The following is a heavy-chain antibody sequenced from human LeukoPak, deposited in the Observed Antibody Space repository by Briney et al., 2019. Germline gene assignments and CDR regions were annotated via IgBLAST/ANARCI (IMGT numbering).Heavy chain of an antibody. CDR1: GFTFSSYS. CDR2: IKSKTDGGTT. CDR3: TTDKTRGLRWDDAFDI. V-gene: IGHV3-15*01. J-gene: IGHJ3*02. D-gene: IGHD4-23*01. Sequence: GGSLRLSCAASGFTFSSYSMNWVRQAPGKGLEWVGRIKSKTDGGTTDYAAPVKGRFTISRDDSKNTLYLQMNSLKTEDTAVYYCTTDKTRGLRWDDAFDIWGQGTMVTVSS.